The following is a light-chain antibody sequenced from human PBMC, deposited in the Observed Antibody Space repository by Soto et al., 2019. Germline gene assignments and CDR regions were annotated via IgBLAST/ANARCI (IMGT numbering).Light chain of an antibody. V-gene: IGKV1-39*01. J-gene: IGKJ1*01. CDR1: QSISSY. CDR3: QQSYSTPRT. CDR2: AAS. Sequence: DIQMTQSPSSLFASVGDKVTITCRASQSISSYLNWYQQKPGKASKLLIYAASSLQSGVPSRLSGSGSGTDFTLTISSLQPEDFATYYCQQSYSTPRTFGQGTKVDIK.